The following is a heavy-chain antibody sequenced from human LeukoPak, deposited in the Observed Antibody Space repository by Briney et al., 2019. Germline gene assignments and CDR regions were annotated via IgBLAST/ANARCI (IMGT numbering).Heavy chain of an antibody. CDR1: GGTFSSYA. V-gene: IGHV1-69*13. J-gene: IGHJ3*02. D-gene: IGHD6-6*01. Sequence: SVKVSCKASGGTFSSYAISWVRQAPGQGLEWMGGIIPIFGTANYAQKFQGRVTITADESTSTAYMELSSLGSEDTAVYYCARAVAAPPHAFDIWGQGTMVTVSS. CDR3: ARAVAAPPHAFDI. CDR2: IIPIFGTA.